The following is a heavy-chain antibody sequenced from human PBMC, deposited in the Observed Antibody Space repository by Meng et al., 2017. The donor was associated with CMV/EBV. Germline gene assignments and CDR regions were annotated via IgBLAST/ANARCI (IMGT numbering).Heavy chain of an antibody. J-gene: IGHJ5*02. CDR2: IYTSGST. V-gene: IGHV4-4*07. CDR1: VGSVISYH. D-gene: IGHD2-15*01. Sequence: SSEPLLLSLLVSVGSVISYHWRWSRQPAGKGLEWIGRIYTSGSTHYNPSLKSRVPMSVDTPKNQFSLKLSSVTAADTAVYYCARSMVVAGDWFDPWGQGTLVTVSS. CDR3: ARSMVVAGDWFDP.